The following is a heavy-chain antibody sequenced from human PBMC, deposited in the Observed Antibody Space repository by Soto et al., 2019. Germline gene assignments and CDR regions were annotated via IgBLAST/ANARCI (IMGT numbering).Heavy chain of an antibody. D-gene: IGHD3-10*01. CDR1: GFTFSDHY. Sequence: EVQLVESGGGLVQPGGSLRLSCAASGFTFSDHYMDWVRQAPGKGLEWVGLIRDKANSYTTEYAASVRGRFTISGEESKNSVYLQMNSLKTEDTAVYYWARRPGSGRSVDYWGQGTLVTVSS. V-gene: IGHV3-72*01. CDR2: IRDKANSYTT. CDR3: ARRPGSGRSVDY. J-gene: IGHJ4*02.